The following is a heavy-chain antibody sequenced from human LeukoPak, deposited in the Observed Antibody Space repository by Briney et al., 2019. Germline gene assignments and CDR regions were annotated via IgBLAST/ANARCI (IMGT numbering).Heavy chain of an antibody. V-gene: IGHV3-23*01. D-gene: IGHD2-21*01. CDR1: GLSLNNYA. CDR3: AKAPVTSCRGAFCYPFDY. J-gene: IGHJ4*01. CDR2: SSSSDDGK. Sequence: GGALRLSCTASGLSLNNYAMSWGRQVPGKGLERVSASSSSDDGKWYAESVRGRFTISRDTSKNTVYLQMNSLRVEDAGVYYCAKAPVTSCRGAFCYPFDYWGHGTLVTVSS.